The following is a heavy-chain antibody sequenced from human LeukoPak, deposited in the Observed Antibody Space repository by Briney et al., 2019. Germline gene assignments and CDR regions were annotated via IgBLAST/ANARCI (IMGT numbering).Heavy chain of an antibody. CDR1: GFTFNSYE. Sequence: PGGSLRLSCAASGFTFNSYEMNWVRQAPGKRLEWVSFISASGSAIYYADSVKGRFIISRDNAKNSLYLQMNSLRAEDTALYYCARDLATYGSGSYHCPLDYWGQGTLVTVSS. V-gene: IGHV3-48*03. D-gene: IGHD3-10*01. CDR3: ARDLATYGSGSYHCPLDY. CDR2: ISASGSAI. J-gene: IGHJ4*02.